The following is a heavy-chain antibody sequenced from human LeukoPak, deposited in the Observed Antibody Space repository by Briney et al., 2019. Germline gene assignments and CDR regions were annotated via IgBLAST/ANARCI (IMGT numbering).Heavy chain of an antibody. Sequence: GGSLRLSXAASGFTFSSYSMNWVRQAPGKGLEWVSSISSSSSYIYYADSVKGRFTISRDNAKNSLYLQMNSLRAEDTAVYYCAREASSSWSYWYFDLWGRGTLVTVSS. CDR1: GFTFSSYS. CDR2: ISSSSSYI. CDR3: AREASSSWSYWYFDL. D-gene: IGHD6-13*01. J-gene: IGHJ2*01. V-gene: IGHV3-21*01.